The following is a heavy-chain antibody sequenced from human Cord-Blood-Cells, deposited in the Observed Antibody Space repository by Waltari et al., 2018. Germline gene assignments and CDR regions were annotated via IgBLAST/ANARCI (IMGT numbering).Heavy chain of an antibody. CDR1: GSTLTDLS. CDR3: ATWLGDSSGYSLDY. CDR2: FDPEDGET. V-gene: IGHV1-24*01. J-gene: IGHJ4*02. Sequence: QVQLVQSGAEVKKPGASVKVSCTVSGSTLTDLSMHWVRLAPGKGLEWMGGFDPEDGETIYAQKFQGRVTMTEDTSTDTAYMELSSLRSEDTAVYYCATWLGDSSGYSLDYWGQGTLVTVSS. D-gene: IGHD3-22*01.